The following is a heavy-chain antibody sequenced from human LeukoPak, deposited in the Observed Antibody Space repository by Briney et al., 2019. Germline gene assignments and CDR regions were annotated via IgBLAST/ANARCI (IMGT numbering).Heavy chain of an antibody. CDR3: ARVFDGSGSYYLNWFDP. J-gene: IGHJ5*02. CDR2: IYYSGST. CDR1: GGSISSYY. D-gene: IGHD3-10*01. Sequence: SEILSLTCTVSGGSISSYYWSWIRQPPGKGLEWIGYIYYSGSTYYNPSLKSRVTISVDTSKNQFSLKLSSVTAADTAVYYCARVFDGSGSYYLNWFDPWGQGTLVTVSS. V-gene: IGHV4-59*08.